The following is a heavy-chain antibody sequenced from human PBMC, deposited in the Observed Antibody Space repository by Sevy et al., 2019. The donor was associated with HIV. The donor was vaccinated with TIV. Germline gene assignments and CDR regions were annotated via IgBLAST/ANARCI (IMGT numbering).Heavy chain of an antibody. J-gene: IGHJ6*02. CDR1: GGSISSHSYY. CDR3: ARDHGYSNGWFPYYYYYGMDV. Sequence: SETLSLTCSVSGGSISSHSYYWTWIRQHPGKGLEWIGYIHYSGRTYYNPSLKSRVTIPLDTSKNQFSLRLRSVTAADTAVYYWARDHGYSNGWFPYYYYYGMDVWGPGTTVTVSS. V-gene: IGHV4-31*03. D-gene: IGHD6-19*01. CDR2: IHYSGRT.